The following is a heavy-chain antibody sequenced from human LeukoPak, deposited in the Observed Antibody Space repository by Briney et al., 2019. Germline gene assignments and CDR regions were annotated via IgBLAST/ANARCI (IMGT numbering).Heavy chain of an antibody. D-gene: IGHD4-17*01. V-gene: IGHV3-53*01. Sequence: GGSLRLSCAASGFTVSTNYMNWVRQAPGKGLEWVSVIYSGGSTYYADSVKGRFTISRDNSKNMLYLQMNSLRAEDTAVYYCAREAVTRNYFDYWGQGTLVTVSS. J-gene: IGHJ4*02. CDR3: AREAVTRNYFDY. CDR1: GFTVSTNY. CDR2: IYSGGST.